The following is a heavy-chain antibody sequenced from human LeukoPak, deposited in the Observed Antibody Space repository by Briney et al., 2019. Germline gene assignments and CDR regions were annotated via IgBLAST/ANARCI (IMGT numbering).Heavy chain of an antibody. V-gene: IGHV4-59*04. J-gene: IGHJ4*02. Sequence: SETLSLTCTVSGGSISSYYWSWIRQPPGKGLEWIGYIYYSGTTYYNPSLQSRVILSVDTSKNQFSLKMTSVTAADTAVYYCARTTVTEDHWGQGTLVTVSS. CDR3: ARTTVTEDH. CDR1: GGSISSYY. D-gene: IGHD4-17*01. CDR2: IYYSGTT.